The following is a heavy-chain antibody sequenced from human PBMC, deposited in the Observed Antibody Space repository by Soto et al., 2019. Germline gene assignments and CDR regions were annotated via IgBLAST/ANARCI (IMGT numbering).Heavy chain of an antibody. CDR3: ARGTYYDFWSGYCCYMDV. CDR1: GYTFTSYD. Sequence: GPSVKVSCKASGYTFTSYDINFVRQATGQGLEWMGWVNPNSGNTGYAQKFQGRVTMTRNTSIRTAYMELSSLRFEDTAVYYCARGTYYDFWSGYCCYMDVWGKGTTVTVSS. V-gene: IGHV1-8*01. D-gene: IGHD3-3*01. CDR2: VNPNSGNT. J-gene: IGHJ6*03.